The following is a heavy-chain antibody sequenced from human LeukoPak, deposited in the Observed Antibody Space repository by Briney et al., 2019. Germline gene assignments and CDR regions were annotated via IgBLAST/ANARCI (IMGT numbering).Heavy chain of an antibody. J-gene: IGHJ4*02. Sequence: KAGGSLRLSCAASGFTVSNNYMNWVRQAPGKGLEWVSSISSSSSYIYYADSVKGRFTISRDNAKNSLYLQMNSLRAEDTAVYYCARDSVATVGAIDYWGQGTLVTVSS. CDR1: GFTVSNNY. CDR2: ISSSSSYI. CDR3: ARDSVATVGAIDY. D-gene: IGHD1-26*01. V-gene: IGHV3-21*01.